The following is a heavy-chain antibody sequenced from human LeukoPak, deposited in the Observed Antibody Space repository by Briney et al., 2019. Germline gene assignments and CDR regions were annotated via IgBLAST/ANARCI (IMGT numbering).Heavy chain of an antibody. CDR2: MNPNSGNT. J-gene: IGHJ3*02. V-gene: IGHV1-8*02. CDR1: GYTFTSYG. CDR3: VVVYYDSSGYVAYAFDI. D-gene: IGHD3-22*01. Sequence: ASVKVSCKASGYTFTSYGISWVRQAPGQGLEWMGWMNPNSGNTGYAQKFQGRVTMTRNTSISTAYMELSSLRSEDTAVYYCVVVYYDSSGYVAYAFDIWGQGTMVTVSS.